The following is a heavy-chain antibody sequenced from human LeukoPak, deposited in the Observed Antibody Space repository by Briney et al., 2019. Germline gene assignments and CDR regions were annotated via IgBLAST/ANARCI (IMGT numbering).Heavy chain of an antibody. CDR1: GFTFSSYA. D-gene: IGHD3-16*02. CDR2: IKQDGSEK. J-gene: IGHJ4*02. CDR3: ARVGGRYSPLGY. Sequence: GGSLRLSCAASGFTFSSYAMSWVRQAPGKGLEWVANIKQDGSEKYYVDSVKGRFTISRDNAKNSLYLQMINLRAEDTAVYYCARVGGRYSPLGYWGQGTLVTVSS. V-gene: IGHV3-7*01.